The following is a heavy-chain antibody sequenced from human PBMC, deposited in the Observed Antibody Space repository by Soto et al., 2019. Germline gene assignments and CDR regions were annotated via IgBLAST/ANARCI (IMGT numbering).Heavy chain of an antibody. J-gene: IGHJ5*02. CDR2: IGTQHDT. D-gene: IGHD3-16*01. Sequence: EVQLVESGGGLVQPGGSLRLSCAASGFTFSAYDMHWVRQPTGKGLEWVSAIGTQHDTYYPDSVKGRFTISRENAKNSLYLQMNSLRTGDTAVYYCARQASYGHGGGGWFDPWGQGTLVTVSS. CDR1: GFTFSAYD. CDR3: ARQASYGHGGGGWFDP. V-gene: IGHV3-13*01.